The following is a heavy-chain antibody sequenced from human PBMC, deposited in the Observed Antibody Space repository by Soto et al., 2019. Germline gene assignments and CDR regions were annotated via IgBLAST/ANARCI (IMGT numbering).Heavy chain of an antibody. V-gene: IGHV4-59*01. J-gene: IGHJ6*02. CDR1: GGSISSYY. D-gene: IGHD5-18*01. CDR3: ARGSKRGYSYGLDV. CDR2: LYYDGST. Sequence: PSETLSLTCTVSGGSISSYYWSWIRQPPGKGLEWIAYLYYDGSTNYNPSLKSRVTISVDTSKNRFSLTLRSVTAADTAMYYCARGSKRGYSYGLDVWGQGTTVTVSS.